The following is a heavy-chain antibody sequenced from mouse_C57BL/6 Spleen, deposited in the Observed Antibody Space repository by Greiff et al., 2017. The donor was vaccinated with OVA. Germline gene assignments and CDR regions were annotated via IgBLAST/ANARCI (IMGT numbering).Heavy chain of an antibody. Sequence: EVMLVESGGGLVKPGGSLKLSCAASGFTFSSYAMSWVRQTPEKRLEWVATISGGGSYTYYPDNVKGRFTISRDNTKNNLYLQMSHLKSEDTTMYYYARGQGDGYFDYWGQGTTRTVSS. J-gene: IGHJ2*01. V-gene: IGHV5-4*03. CDR1: GFTFSSYA. CDR3: ARGQGDGYFDY. CDR2: ISGGGSYT. D-gene: IGHD2-3*01.